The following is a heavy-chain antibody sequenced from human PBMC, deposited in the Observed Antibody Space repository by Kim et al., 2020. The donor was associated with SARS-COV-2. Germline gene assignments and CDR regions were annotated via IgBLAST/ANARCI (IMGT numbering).Heavy chain of an antibody. CDR3: ARGSVRGLDHYYMDV. J-gene: IGHJ6*03. V-gene: IGHV1-18*01. D-gene: IGHD4-4*01. CDR2: ISAYNGNT. CDR1: GYTFSNYG. Sequence: ASVKVSCKASGYTFSNYGINWVRQAPGQGLEWMGWISAYNGNTNYAQKLQGRVTMTTDTSTTTAYMDLTSLTYDDTAVYYCARGSVRGLDHYYMDVWGKGTTVTVSS.